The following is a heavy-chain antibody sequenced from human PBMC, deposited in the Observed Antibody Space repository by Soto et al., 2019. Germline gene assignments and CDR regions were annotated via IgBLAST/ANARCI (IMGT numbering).Heavy chain of an antibody. CDR3: GRSAPNIVVVVAETRINWFDP. D-gene: IGHD2-15*01. V-gene: IGHV1-18*01. J-gene: IGHJ5*02. CDR1: GYTFTSYG. CDR2: ISAYNGNT. Sequence: ASVKVSCKASGYTFTSYGISWVRQAPGQGLEWMGWISAYNGNTNYAQKLQGRVTMTTDTSTSTAYMELRSLRSDDTAVYYCGRSAPNIVVVVAETRINWFDPWGQGTLVTVSS.